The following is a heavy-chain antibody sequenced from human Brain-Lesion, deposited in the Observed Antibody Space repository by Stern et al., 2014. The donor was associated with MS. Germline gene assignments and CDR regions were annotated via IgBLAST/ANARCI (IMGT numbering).Heavy chain of an antibody. J-gene: IGHJ1*01. D-gene: IGHD6-19*01. V-gene: IGHV3-23*04. CDR3: AKWPHHIAVAGTRYFQH. CDR2: VSGRGGPT. CDR1: GFSFRTYA. Sequence: VQLVASGGGLVQPGGSLRLSCAASGFSFRTYAMSWVRQTPGKGLQWVSGVSGRGGPTYYADSVKGRFTISRDNSKNTLYLQMDSLRADDTAVYYCAKWPHHIAVAGTRYFQHWGQGTLVTVSS.